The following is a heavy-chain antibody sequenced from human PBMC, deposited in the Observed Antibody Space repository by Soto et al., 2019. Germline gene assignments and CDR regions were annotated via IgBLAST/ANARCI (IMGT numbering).Heavy chain of an antibody. V-gene: IGHV4-31*03. CDR3: ARGRLGQLSLTSSFDY. D-gene: IGHD3-16*02. CDR1: GGSISSGGYY. J-gene: IGHJ4*02. CDR2: IYYSGST. Sequence: QVQLQESGPGLVKSSQTLSLTCTVSGGSISSGGYYWSWIRQHPGKGLEWIGYIYYSGSTFYNPSLQSRVALSVDTSKNQFSLKLNSVTAADTAVYYCARGRLGQLSLTSSFDYWGQGTLVTVSS.